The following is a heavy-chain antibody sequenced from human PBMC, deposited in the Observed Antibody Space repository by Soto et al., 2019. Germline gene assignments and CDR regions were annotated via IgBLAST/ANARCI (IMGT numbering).Heavy chain of an antibody. J-gene: IGHJ3*02. CDR3: ARGLRQLDSTGAFDI. CDR2: IIPIFGTA. D-gene: IGHD6-6*01. V-gene: IGHV1-69*13. Sequence: SVKVSCKASGGTFSSYAISWVRQAPGQGLEWMGGIIPIFGTANYAQKFQGRVTITADESTSAAYMELSSLRSEDTAVYYCARGLRQLDSTGAFDIWGQGTMVTVSS. CDR1: GGTFSSYA.